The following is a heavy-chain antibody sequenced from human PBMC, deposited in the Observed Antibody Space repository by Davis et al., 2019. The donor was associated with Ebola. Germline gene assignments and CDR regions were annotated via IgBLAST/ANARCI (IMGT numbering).Heavy chain of an antibody. V-gene: IGHV3-7*01. CDR2: IKQDGSEE. J-gene: IGHJ6*03. CDR3: ARVGGTTSYYHYYIDV. Sequence: GGSLRLSCAASGFSFSNFWMSWVRQAPGKGLEWVANIKQDGSEEAYVDSVKGRFTISRDNAKNSLYLQMNSLRAEDTAVYYCARVGGTTSYYHYYIDVWGKGTTVTVSS. CDR1: GFSFSNFW. D-gene: IGHD1-1*01.